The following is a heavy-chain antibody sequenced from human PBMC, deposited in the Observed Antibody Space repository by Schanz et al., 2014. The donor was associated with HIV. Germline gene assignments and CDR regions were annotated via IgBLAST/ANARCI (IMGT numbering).Heavy chain of an antibody. D-gene: IGHD3-3*01. J-gene: IGHJ4*02. V-gene: IGHV3-48*02. CDR2: ISSSSHTM. CDR1: GFTFNMYA. CDR3: ARGLKIFGVVGPDMAY. Sequence: EVQLVESGGGLVRPGESLKLSCAASGFTFNMYAMNWVRQAPGKGLEWISYISSSSHTMYYADVVKGRFTISRDNAKNSLFLQMNSLRDEDTALYFCARGLKIFGVVGPDMAYWGQGTQLTVSS.